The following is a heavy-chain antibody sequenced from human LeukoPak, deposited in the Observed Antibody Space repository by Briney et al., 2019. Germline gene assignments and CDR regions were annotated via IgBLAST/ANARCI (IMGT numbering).Heavy chain of an antibody. CDR3: ARHPSGRMWLQQGGWFDP. CDR2: IYYSGST. J-gene: IGHJ5*02. D-gene: IGHD5-24*01. CDR1: GGSISSSSYY. V-gene: IGHV4-39*01. Sequence: KTSETLSLTCTVSGGSISSSSYYWGWIRRPPGKGLEWIGSIYYSGSTYYNPSLKSRVTISVDTSKNQFSLKLSSVTAADTAVYYCARHPSGRMWLQQGGWFDPWGQGTLVTVSS.